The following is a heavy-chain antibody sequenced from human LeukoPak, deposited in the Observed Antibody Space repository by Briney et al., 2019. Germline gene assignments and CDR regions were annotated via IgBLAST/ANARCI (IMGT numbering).Heavy chain of an antibody. V-gene: IGHV1-46*01. D-gene: IGHD6-13*01. CDR2: ISPSGGST. J-gene: IGHJ4*02. CDR3: ARGSTSLGIAAAGTIDY. Sequence: ASVKVSCKASGYTFTSYYMHWVRQAPGQGLEWMGIISPSGGSTSYAQKFQGRVTMTRDTSTSTVYMELSSLRSEDTAVYYCARGSTSLGIAAAGTIDYWGQGTLVTVSS. CDR1: GYTFTSYY.